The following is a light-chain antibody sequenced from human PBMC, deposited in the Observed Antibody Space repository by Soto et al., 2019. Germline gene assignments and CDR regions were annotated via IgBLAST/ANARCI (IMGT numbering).Light chain of an antibody. Sequence: QSVLTQPPSVSGSPGQSITISCTGTSSDVGSYNLVSWYQQLPGQAPKLLIYEGGKRPSGVSNRFSDSNSGNTASLTISGLQAEDEADYYCCSYTGTTTYVFGTGTKVTVL. J-gene: IGLJ1*01. V-gene: IGLV2-23*01. CDR1: SSDVGSYNL. CDR3: CSYTGTTTYV. CDR2: EGG.